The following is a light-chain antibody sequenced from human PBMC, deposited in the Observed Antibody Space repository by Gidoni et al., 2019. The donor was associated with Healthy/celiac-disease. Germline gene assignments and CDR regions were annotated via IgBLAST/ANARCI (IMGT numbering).Light chain of an antibody. CDR2: GNS. CDR1: SSNIGAGYD. J-gene: IGLJ2*01. CDR3: QSYDSSLSGSGV. Sequence: QSVLTQPPSVSGAPGQRVTISCTGSSSNIGAGYDVHWSQQLPGTAPKLLIYGNSHRPSGVPDRFSGSKSGTSASLAITGLQAEDEADYYCQSYDSSLSGSGVFGGGTKLTVL. V-gene: IGLV1-40*01.